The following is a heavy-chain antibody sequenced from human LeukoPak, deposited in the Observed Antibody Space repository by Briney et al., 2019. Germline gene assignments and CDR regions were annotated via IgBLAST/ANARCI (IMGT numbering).Heavy chain of an antibody. CDR2: ISKDGRTI. J-gene: IGHJ4*02. D-gene: IGHD5-12*01. CDR1: GFSFSTQE. CDR3: ARGSYTGFDLYFDS. V-gene: IGHV3-48*03. Sequence: GGSLRLSCAASGFSFSTQEMAWVRQAPGKGLEWVSYISKDGRTIYYADSVKGPFTISRDNTRNSLFLQLSSLSADDTAFYYCARGSYTGFDLYFDSWGQGTLVTISS.